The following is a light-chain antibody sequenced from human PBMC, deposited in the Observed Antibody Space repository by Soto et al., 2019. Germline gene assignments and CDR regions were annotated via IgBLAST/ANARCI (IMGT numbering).Light chain of an antibody. V-gene: IGKV3D-20*01. CDR1: QSDSSSY. CDR3: QQYCSSPLA. J-gene: IGKJ5*01. CDR2: DAS. Sequence: IVLMQPPATLSLSPGERATLSCGPSQSDSSSYSAWYQQKPDLAPRLLIYDASSRATGIPDRFSGSGSGTDFTLTISRLEPEDFAVYYCQQYCSSPLAFGQGTRLEIK.